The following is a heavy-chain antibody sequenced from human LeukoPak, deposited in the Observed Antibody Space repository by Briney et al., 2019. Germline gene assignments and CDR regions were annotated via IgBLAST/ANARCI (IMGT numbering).Heavy chain of an antibody. D-gene: IGHD3-10*02. J-gene: IGHJ4*02. Sequence: GGSLRLSCAASGFTFDDYTMPWVRQAPGKGLEWVSLISWDGGSTYYADSVKGRFTISRDNSKNSLYLQMNSLRTEDTALYYCAKGVRGASYYFDYWGQGTLVTVSS. CDR2: ISWDGGST. CDR1: GFTFDDYT. V-gene: IGHV3-43*01. CDR3: AKGVRGASYYFDY.